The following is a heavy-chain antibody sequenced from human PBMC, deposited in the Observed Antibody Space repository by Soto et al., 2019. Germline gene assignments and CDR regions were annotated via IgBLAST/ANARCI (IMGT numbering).Heavy chain of an antibody. J-gene: IGHJ6*02. CDR1: GFTFSSYA. D-gene: IGHD4-17*01. V-gene: IGHV3-30-3*01. CDR3: ASGYGDYPYYYYGMDV. CDR2: ISYDGSNK. Sequence: QVQLVESGGGVVQPGRSLRLSCAASGFTFSSYAMHWVRQAPGKGLEWVAVISYDGSNKYYADSVKGRFTISRDNSKNTLYLQMNSLRAEDTAVYYCASGYGDYPYYYYGMDVWGQGTTVTASS.